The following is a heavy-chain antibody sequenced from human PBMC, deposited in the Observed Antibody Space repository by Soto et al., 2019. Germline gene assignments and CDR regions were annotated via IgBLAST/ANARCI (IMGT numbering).Heavy chain of an antibody. V-gene: IGHV4-34*01. CDR1: GGSFSGYY. CDR3: ARVSHSGYFPRKGQFDY. CDR2: INHSGST. D-gene: IGHD5-12*01. J-gene: IGHJ4*02. Sequence: QVQLQQWGAGLLKPSETLSLTCAVYGGSFSGYYWSWIRQPPGKGLEWIGEINHSGSTNYNPSLKSRVTISVDTSKNHLSLKLSSVTAADTAVYYCARVSHSGYFPRKGQFDYWGQGTLVTVSS.